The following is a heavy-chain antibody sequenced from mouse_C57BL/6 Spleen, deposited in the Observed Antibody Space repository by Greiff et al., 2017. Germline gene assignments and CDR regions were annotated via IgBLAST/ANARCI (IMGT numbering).Heavy chain of an antibody. CDR3: ARGEYFDY. V-gene: IGHV5-17*01. J-gene: IGHJ2*01. CDR1: GFTFSDYG. CDR2: ISSGSSTI. Sequence: EVHLVESGGGLVKPGGSLKLSCAASGFTFSDYGMHWVRQAPEKGLEWVAYISSGSSTIYYADTVKGRFTISRDNAKNTLFLHMTSLGSEDTAMYYCARGEYFDYWGQGTTLTVSS.